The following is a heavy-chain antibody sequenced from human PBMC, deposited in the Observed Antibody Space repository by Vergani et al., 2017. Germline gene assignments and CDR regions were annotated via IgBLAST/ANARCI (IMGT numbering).Heavy chain of an antibody. V-gene: IGHV1-69*06. CDR3: ARDPSVLRYFDWFTGYGMDV. CDR1: GGTFSSYA. CDR2: IIPIFGTA. J-gene: IGHJ6*02. Sequence: QVQLVQSGAEVKKPGSSVKVSCKASGGTFSSYAISWVRQAPGQGLEWMGRIIPIFGTANYAQKFQGRVTMTRDTSISTAYMELSRLRSDDTAVYYCARDPSVLRYFDWFTGYGMDVWGQGTTVTVSS. D-gene: IGHD3-9*01.